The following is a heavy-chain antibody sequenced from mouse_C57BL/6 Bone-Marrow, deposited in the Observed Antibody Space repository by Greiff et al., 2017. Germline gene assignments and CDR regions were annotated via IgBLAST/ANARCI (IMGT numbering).Heavy chain of an antibody. CDR1: GFTFSSYA. CDR3: ARDGDWAWFAY. Sequence: EVKLVEPGGGLVKPGGSLKLSCAASGFTFSSYAMSWVRQTPEKRLEWVATISDGGSYTYYPDNVKGRFTISRDNAKNNLYLQMSHLKSEDTAMYYCARDGDWAWFAYWGQGTLVTVSA. V-gene: IGHV5-4*01. J-gene: IGHJ3*01. D-gene: IGHD4-1*01. CDR2: ISDGGSYT.